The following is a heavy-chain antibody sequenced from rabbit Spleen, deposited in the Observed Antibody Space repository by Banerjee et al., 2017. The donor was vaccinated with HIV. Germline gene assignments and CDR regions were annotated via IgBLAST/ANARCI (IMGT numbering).Heavy chain of an antibody. CDR3: VREVAVKFNL. CDR2: IDPIFGRT. D-gene: IGHD4-1*01. CDR1: GFDLSNYG. V-gene: IGHV1S47*01. Sequence: QEQLVESGGGLVQPGGSLKLSCKASGFDLSNYGVTWVRQAPGKGLEWIGYIDPIFGRTSYTTWVNGRFTISSHNAQNTLYLQLSSLTVADTATYFCVREVAVKFNLWGPGTLVTVS. J-gene: IGHJ4*01.